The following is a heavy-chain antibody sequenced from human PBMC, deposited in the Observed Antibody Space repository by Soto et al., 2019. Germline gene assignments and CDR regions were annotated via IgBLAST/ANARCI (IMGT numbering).Heavy chain of an antibody. D-gene: IGHD3-16*01. J-gene: IGHJ6*02. Sequence: QVQLVQSGAEVKNPGASVKVSCKASGYTFTRYGIGWARQAPGQGLEWMGWINTYNGNTNYAQNVQGRVTLTTDTSTRTAYMDLRSMRSKDTAIYYCAMVDVYVTPSPQDVWGQGTTVIVYS. V-gene: IGHV1-18*01. CDR3: AMVDVYVTPSPQDV. CDR2: INTYNGNT. CDR1: GYTFTRYG.